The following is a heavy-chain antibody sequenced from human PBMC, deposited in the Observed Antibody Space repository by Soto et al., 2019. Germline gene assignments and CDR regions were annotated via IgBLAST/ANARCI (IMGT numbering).Heavy chain of an antibody. D-gene: IGHD3-16*01. CDR1: GGSISSGGYY. CDR3: ARDGRGLENAFDI. V-gene: IGHV4-31*03. Sequence: QVQLQESGSGLVKPSQTLSLTCTVSGGSISSGGYYWSWIRQHPGKGLEWIGYIYYSGSTYYNPSLKSRVTISVDTSKNQFSLKLSSVTAADTAVYYCARDGRGLENAFDIWGQGTMVTVSS. J-gene: IGHJ3*02. CDR2: IYYSGST.